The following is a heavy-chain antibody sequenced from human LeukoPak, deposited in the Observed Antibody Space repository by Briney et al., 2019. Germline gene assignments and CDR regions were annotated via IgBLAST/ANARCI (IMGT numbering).Heavy chain of an antibody. Sequence: GASVKVSCKASGYTFTGYYMHWVRQAPGQGLEWMGWINPNSGGTNYAQKFQGRVTMTRDTSISTAYMELSRLRSDDTAVYYCARDGDSSGWYRYDYWGQGTLVTVSS. CDR1: GYTFTGYY. J-gene: IGHJ4*02. CDR2: INPNSGGT. D-gene: IGHD6-19*01. CDR3: ARDGDSSGWYRYDY. V-gene: IGHV1-2*02.